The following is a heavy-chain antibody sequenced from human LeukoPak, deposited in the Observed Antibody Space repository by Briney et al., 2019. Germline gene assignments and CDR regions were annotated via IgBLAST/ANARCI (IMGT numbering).Heavy chain of an antibody. D-gene: IGHD6-6*01. CDR3: ARDLIGSQLVPGYYFDY. Sequence: KASETLSLTCTVSGGSISSGGYYWSWIRQPPGKGLEWIGYIYHSGSTYYNPSLKSRVTISVDRSKNQFSLKLSSVTAADTAVYYCARDLIGSQLVPGYYFDYWGQGTLVTVSS. CDR2: IYHSGST. V-gene: IGHV4-30-2*01. J-gene: IGHJ4*02. CDR1: GGSISSGGYY.